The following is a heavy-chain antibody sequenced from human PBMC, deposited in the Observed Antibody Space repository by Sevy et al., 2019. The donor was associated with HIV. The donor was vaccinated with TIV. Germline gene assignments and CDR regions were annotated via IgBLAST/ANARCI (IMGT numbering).Heavy chain of an antibody. J-gene: IGHJ4*02. CDR3: ARHQYDFWSGYPAYYFDY. V-gene: IGHV4-59*08. Sequence: SETLSLTCTVSGGSISSYYWSWIRQPPGKGLEWIGYIYYSGSTNYNPSLKSRVTISVDTSKNQFYLKLSSVTAADTAVYYCARHQYDFWSGYPAYYFDYWGQGTLVTVSS. CDR2: IYYSGST. CDR1: GGSISSYY. D-gene: IGHD3-3*01.